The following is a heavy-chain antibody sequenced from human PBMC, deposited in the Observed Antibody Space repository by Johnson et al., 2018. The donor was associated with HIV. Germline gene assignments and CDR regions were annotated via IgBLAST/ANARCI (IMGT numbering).Heavy chain of an antibody. Sequence: QVQLVESGGGVVQPGRSLRLSCAASGFTFSSYAMHWVRQAPGKGLEWVAVISYDGSNKYYADSVKGRFTISRDTSKNTLHLQMNSRRVEDTAIYYCAITSGTDAFDFWGRGTMVTVSA. D-gene: IGHD1-1*01. CDR2: ISYDGSNK. J-gene: IGHJ3*01. V-gene: IGHV3-30-3*01. CDR3: AITSGTDAFDF. CDR1: GFTFSSYA.